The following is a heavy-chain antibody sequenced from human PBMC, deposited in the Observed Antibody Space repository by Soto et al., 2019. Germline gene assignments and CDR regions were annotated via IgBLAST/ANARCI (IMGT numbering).Heavy chain of an antibody. CDR1: GYTFTGYY. V-gene: IGHV1-2*02. J-gene: IGHJ4*02. CDR3: AREGGYSYGFFDY. CDR2: ISPKSGGT. D-gene: IGHD5-18*01. Sequence: QVQLVQSGAEVKESGASVKVSCKASGYTFTGYYIHWVRQAPGQGLEWVGEISPKSGGTRYAQKFQGRVTMTKDTSISTVYMELRSLRSDDTAVYYCAREGGYSYGFFDYWGQGTLVTVSS.